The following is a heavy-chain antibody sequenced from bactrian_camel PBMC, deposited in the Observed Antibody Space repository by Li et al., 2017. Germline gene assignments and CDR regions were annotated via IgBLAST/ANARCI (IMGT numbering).Heavy chain of an antibody. CDR1: ASLYGRYS. J-gene: IGHJ4*01. CDR3: AADTVNLQMARWYTY. D-gene: IGHD1*01. CDR2: IYARGNS. Sequence: VESGGGSVQAGRSLKLSCVGSASLYGRYSIGWFRHTPGKEREGVALIYARGNSFYADSVKGRFTFSHDAVKHAAYLQMDSLKPEDSAMYYCAADTVNLQMARWYTYWGQGTQVTVS. V-gene: IGHV3S56*01.